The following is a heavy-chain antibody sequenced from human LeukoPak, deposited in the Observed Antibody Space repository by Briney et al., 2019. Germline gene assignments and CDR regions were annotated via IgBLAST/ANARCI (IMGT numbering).Heavy chain of an antibody. CDR3: AKGRYGDYVGFPPSYFDY. J-gene: IGHJ4*02. CDR1: GFTFDDYA. CDR2: ISWNSGSI. V-gene: IGHV3-9*01. Sequence: PGGSLRPSCAASGFTFDDYAMHWVRQAPGKGLEWVSGISWNSGSIGYADSVKGRFTISRDNAKNSLYLQMNSLRAEDTALYYCAKGRYGDYVGFPPSYFDYWGQGTLVTVSS. D-gene: IGHD4-17*01.